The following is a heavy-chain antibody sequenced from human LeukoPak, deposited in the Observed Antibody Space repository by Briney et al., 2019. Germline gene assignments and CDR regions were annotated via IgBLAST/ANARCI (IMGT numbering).Heavy chain of an antibody. D-gene: IGHD6-19*01. CDR3: ARGGQTIAVAGTDY. Sequence: GGSLRLSCAASGFTFSSYSMNWVRQAPGKGLEWVAVISYDGSNKYYADSVKGRFTISRDNSKNTLYLQMNSLRAEDTAVYYCARGGQTIAVAGTDYWGQGTLVTVSS. V-gene: IGHV3-30*03. J-gene: IGHJ4*02. CDR1: GFTFSSYS. CDR2: ISYDGSNK.